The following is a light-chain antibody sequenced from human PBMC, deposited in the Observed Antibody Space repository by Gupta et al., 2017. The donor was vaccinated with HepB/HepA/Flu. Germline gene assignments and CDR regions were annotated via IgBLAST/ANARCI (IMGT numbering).Light chain of an antibody. CDR2: DDS. Sequence: YVLSLPPSVSVAPGQTARITRGGNNIGTKSVHWYQQKPGPAPVLVVYDDSDRPSGIPERFSGSNSGNTATLTISRVEAGDEADYYCQVWDSSSDHRVIFGGGTKLTVL. CDR3: QVWDSSSDHRVI. J-gene: IGLJ2*01. V-gene: IGLV3-21*02. CDR1: NIGTKS.